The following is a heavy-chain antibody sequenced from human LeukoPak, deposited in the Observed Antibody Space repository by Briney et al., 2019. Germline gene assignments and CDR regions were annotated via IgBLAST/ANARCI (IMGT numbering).Heavy chain of an antibody. J-gene: IGHJ5*02. Sequence: PSEALSLTCAVYGGSLSGYFWSWIRQPPGEGLEWIGEITHSGSTNYYPSLQRRVTISVDTSKKQFSLTLRSVTAADTAAYYCARGRFTMVRGVGTFDPWGQGTLVTVSS. CDR2: ITHSGST. D-gene: IGHD3-10*01. CDR1: GGSLSGYF. CDR3: ARGRFTMVRGVGTFDP. V-gene: IGHV4-34*01.